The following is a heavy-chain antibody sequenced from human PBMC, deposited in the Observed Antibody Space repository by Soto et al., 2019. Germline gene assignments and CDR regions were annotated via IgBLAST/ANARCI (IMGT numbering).Heavy chain of an antibody. J-gene: IGHJ5*02. CDR3: FKGGRRGSVFGP. D-gene: IGHD3-16*01. CDR2: IAGSSRNK. Sequence: GGSSRPSGADSGSTCTSYPPRCVRQDPGREPQWVSAIAGSSRNKYYADPLRGRFTNSGDNPKNTLYLQKSSLRAEDTAVYYCFKGGRRGSVFGPCGQGTLVAV. CDR1: GSTCTSYP. V-gene: IGHV3-23*05.